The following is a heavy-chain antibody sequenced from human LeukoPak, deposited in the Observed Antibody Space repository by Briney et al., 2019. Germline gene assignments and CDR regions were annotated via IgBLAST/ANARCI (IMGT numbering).Heavy chain of an antibody. Sequence: PGGSLRLSCAASGFTFSTYNMDWVRRAPGKGLEWVSYISSSSGTIYYADSVKGRFTISRDNAKNSLYLQMNSLRAEDTAVYYCARVISSTSRVVDYWGQGTLVTVSS. CDR1: GFTFSTYN. CDR2: ISSSSGTI. V-gene: IGHV3-48*01. D-gene: IGHD2-2*01. CDR3: ARVISSTSRVVDY. J-gene: IGHJ4*02.